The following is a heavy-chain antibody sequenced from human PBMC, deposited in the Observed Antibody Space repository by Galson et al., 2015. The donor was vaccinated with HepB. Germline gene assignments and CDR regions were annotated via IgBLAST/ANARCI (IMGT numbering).Heavy chain of an antibody. V-gene: IGHV1-2*06. CDR1: GYTFTGYH. CDR3: ARDLSGSLAEYFFDY. J-gene: IGHJ4*02. Sequence: SVKVSCKASGYTFTGYHIHWVRQAPGQGPEWMGRINPDSGGTVYAQKFQGRVTMTRDTSISTAYMELSSLRSDDTAVYYCARDLSGSLAEYFFDYWGQGTLVTVSS. CDR2: INPDSGGT. D-gene: IGHD1-26*01.